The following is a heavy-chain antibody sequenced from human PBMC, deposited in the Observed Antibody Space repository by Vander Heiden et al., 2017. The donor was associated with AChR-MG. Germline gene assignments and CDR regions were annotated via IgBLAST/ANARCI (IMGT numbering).Heavy chain of an antibody. CDR2: IYPGDSDT. V-gene: IGHV5-51*03. CDR1: GYSFTSYW. Sequence: EVQLMQSGAEVKKPGESLKISCKGSGYSFTSYWIGWVRQMPGKGLEWMGIIYPGDSDTRYSPSFQGQVTISADKSISTAYLQWSSLKASDTAMYYCARTAEDIVVVVAASYFDYWGQGTLVTVSS. CDR3: ARTAEDIVVVVAASYFDY. J-gene: IGHJ4*02. D-gene: IGHD2-15*01.